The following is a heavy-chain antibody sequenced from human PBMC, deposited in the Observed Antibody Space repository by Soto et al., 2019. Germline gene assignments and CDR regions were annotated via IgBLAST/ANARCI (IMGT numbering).Heavy chain of an antibody. CDR3: ARATSGWYKDAFDI. J-gene: IGHJ3*02. D-gene: IGHD6-19*01. CDR2: ISYDGSNK. Sequence: QVPVVESGGGVVQPGRSLRLSCAASGFTFSSYAMYWARQAPGKGLEWVAVISYDGSNKYDADSVKGRFTISRDNSKNTLYLQMNSLRAEDTAVYYCARATSGWYKDAFDIWGQGTMVTVSS. V-gene: IGHV3-30-3*01. CDR1: GFTFSSYA.